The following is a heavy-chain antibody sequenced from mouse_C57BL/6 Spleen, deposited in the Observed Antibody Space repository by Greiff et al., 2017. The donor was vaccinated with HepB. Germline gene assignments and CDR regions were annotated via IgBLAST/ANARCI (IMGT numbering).Heavy chain of an antibody. CDR1: GYTFTSYW. CDR3: ARSEGYDY. J-gene: IGHJ2*01. CDR2: IDPSDSYT. Sequence: QVQLKQPGAELVMPGASVKLSCKASGYTFTSYWMHWVKQRPGQGLEWIGEIDPSDSYTNYNQKFKGKSTLTVDKSSSTAYMQLSSLTSEDSAVYYCARSEGYDYWGQGTTLTVSS. V-gene: IGHV1-69*01. D-gene: IGHD3-1*01.